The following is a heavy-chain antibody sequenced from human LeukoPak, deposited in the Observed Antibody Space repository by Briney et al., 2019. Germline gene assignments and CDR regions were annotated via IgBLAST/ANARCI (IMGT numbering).Heavy chain of an antibody. D-gene: IGHD2-8*01. Sequence: ASVKVSCKASGYTFTDYYIHWVRQAPGQGLEWMGWINSNSGATNYAQKFQGRVTMTRDTSISTAYMELTRLGSDDTAVYYCARGPERTGVGTRYYYDMDVWGQGTTVTVSS. CDR1: GYTFTDYY. CDR2: INSNSGAT. CDR3: ARGPERTGVGTRYYYDMDV. V-gene: IGHV1-2*02. J-gene: IGHJ6*02.